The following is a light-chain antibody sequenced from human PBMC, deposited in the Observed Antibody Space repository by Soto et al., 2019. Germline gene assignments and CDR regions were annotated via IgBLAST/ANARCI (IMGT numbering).Light chain of an antibody. V-gene: IGKV1-9*01. CDR3: QQLNSYPLT. CDR1: QGISSY. Sequence: QMTQSPSSLSSCVGDRVTITCRDSQGISSYLAWYQQKPGKAPKLLIYAASTLQSGVPSRFSGSGSGTDFTLTISSLQPEDFATYYCQQLNSYPLTFGEGTKVDIK. CDR2: AAS. J-gene: IGKJ4*01.